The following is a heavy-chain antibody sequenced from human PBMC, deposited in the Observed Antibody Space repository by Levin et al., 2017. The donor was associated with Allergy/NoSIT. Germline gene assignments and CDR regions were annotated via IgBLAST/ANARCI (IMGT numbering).Heavy chain of an antibody. Sequence: SETLSLTCAVYGGSFSGYYWSWIRQPPGKGLEWIGEINHSGSTNYNPSLKSRVTISVDTSKNQFSLKLSSVTAADTAVYYCARGLKGYCSSTSCPGYFDLWGRGTLVTVSS. CDR3: ARGLKGYCSSTSCPGYFDL. V-gene: IGHV4-34*01. J-gene: IGHJ2*01. D-gene: IGHD2-2*01. CDR1: GGSFSGYY. CDR2: INHSGST.